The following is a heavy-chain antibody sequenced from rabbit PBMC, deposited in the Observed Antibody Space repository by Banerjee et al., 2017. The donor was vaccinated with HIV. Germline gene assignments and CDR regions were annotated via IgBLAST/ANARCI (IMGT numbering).Heavy chain of an antibody. CDR2: IDAGSSGIT. CDR3: ARGSATNYYDAMDL. V-gene: IGHV1S45*01. D-gene: IGHD6-1*01. CDR1: GFDLSSYW. J-gene: IGHJ6*01. Sequence: QEQLKESGGGLVTPGGTLTLTCTASGFDLSSYWMSWVRQAPGKGLEWIACIDAGSSGITYYASWAKGRFTISKTSSTTVTLQLNSLTAADTATYFCARGSATNYYDAMDLWGPGTLVTVS.